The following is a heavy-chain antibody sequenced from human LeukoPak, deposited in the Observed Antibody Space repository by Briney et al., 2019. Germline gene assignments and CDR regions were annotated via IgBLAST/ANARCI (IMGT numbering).Heavy chain of an antibody. Sequence: SVKVSCKASGGTFSSYAISWVRQAPGQGLEWMGGIIPIFGTANYAQKFQGRVTITADESTSTAYMELSSLRSEDTAVYYCASQYYYDSSGYYVWFDPWGQGTLVTVSS. D-gene: IGHD3-22*01. V-gene: IGHV1-69*13. CDR3: ASQYYYDSSGYYVWFDP. CDR2: IIPIFGTA. CDR1: GGTFSSYA. J-gene: IGHJ5*02.